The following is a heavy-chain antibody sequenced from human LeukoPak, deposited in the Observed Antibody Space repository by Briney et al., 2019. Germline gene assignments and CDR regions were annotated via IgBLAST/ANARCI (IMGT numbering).Heavy chain of an antibody. CDR1: GYTLTELS. Sequence: ASVKVSCKVSGYTLTELSMHWVRQAPGKGLEWMGGFDPEDGETIYAQKFQGRVTMTEDTSTDTAYMELSSLRSEDTAVYYCATEFYDSSGYYNGLDYWGQGTLVTVST. D-gene: IGHD3-22*01. V-gene: IGHV1-24*01. CDR2: FDPEDGET. J-gene: IGHJ4*02. CDR3: ATEFYDSSGYYNGLDY.